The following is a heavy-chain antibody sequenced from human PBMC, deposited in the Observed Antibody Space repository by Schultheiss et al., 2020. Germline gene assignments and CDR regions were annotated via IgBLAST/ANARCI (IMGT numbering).Heavy chain of an antibody. J-gene: IGHJ6*02. CDR2: IYYSGST. V-gene: IGHV4-39*01. CDR1: GGSFRGYY. CDR3: ARHGDYGDYAEPYYYGMDV. D-gene: IGHD4-17*01. Sequence: SETLSLTCAVYGGSFRGYYWGWIRQPPGKGLEWIGSIYYSGSTYYNPSLKSRVTISVDTSKNQFSLKLSSVTAADTAVYYCARHGDYGDYAEPYYYGMDVWGQGTTGNVS.